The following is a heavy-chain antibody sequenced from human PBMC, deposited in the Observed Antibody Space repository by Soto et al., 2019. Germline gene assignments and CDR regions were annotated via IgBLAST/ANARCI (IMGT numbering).Heavy chain of an antibody. CDR2: MNPNSGNT. D-gene: IGHD3-3*01. Sequence: ASVKVSCKASGYTFTSYDINWVRQATGQGLEWMGWMNPNSGNTGYAQKFQGRVTMTRNTSISTAYMELSSLRSEDTAVYYCARVTIFGVVINDAFDIWGQGTMVTVSS. V-gene: IGHV1-8*01. CDR3: ARVTIFGVVINDAFDI. CDR1: GYTFTSYD. J-gene: IGHJ3*02.